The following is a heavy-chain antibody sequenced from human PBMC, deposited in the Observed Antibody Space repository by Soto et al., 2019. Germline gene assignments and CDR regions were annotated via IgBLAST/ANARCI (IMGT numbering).Heavy chain of an antibody. J-gene: IGHJ4*02. CDR1: GYSFTSYW. Sequence: SGESLKIACKCSGYSFTSYWVSWVRQMPGKGLEWMGGIDPSDSYTNYSPSFQGHVTISADKSISTAYLQWSSLKASDTAMYYCARTPYCSGGSCYSQGFDYYDSSGYYLPDYWGQGTLVTVSS. CDR3: ARTPYCSGGSCYSQGFDYYDSSGYYLPDY. D-gene: IGHD3-22*01. V-gene: IGHV5-10-1*01. CDR2: IDPSDSYT.